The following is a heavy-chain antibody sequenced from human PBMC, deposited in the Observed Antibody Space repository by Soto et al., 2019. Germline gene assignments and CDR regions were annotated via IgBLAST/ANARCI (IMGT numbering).Heavy chain of an antibody. CDR1: GFTFNTYD. CDR2: ITTSSAYI. J-gene: IGHJ5*02. D-gene: IGHD2-21*01. CDR3: VRSGTARLLRHSWFDT. Sequence: EVQLVESGGSLVKPGGSLRLSCAASGFTFNTYDMNWVRQAPGKGLEWVSSITTSSAYIYYADSLQGRITISRDNAKNSLFLQMNSLRAEDTAVYYCVRSGTARLLRHSWFDTWGQGTLVTVSS. V-gene: IGHV3-21*01.